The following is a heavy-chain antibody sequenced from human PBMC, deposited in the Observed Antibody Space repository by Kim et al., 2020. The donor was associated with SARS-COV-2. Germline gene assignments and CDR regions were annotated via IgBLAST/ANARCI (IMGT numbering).Heavy chain of an antibody. D-gene: IGHD3-22*01. J-gene: IGHJ4*02. Sequence: GRFTNARDNAKNSLYLQMNSLRAEDTAVYYCAGDRSYYYDSSGYNCFDYWGQGTLVTVSS. CDR3: AGDRSYYYDSSGYNCFDY. V-gene: IGHV3-11*01.